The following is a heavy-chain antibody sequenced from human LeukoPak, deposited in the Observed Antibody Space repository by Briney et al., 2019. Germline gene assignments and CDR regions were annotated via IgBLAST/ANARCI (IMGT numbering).Heavy chain of an antibody. Sequence: ASVKVSCKASGYTFTSYGISWVRQAPGQGLEWMGWISAYNGNTNYAQKLQGRVTMTTDTSTSTAYMELRSLRSDDTAVYYCARAQVDYGDYLDAFDIWGQGTMVTVSS. CDR1: GYTFTSYG. V-gene: IGHV1-18*01. J-gene: IGHJ3*02. D-gene: IGHD4-17*01. CDR2: ISAYNGNT. CDR3: ARAQVDYGDYLDAFDI.